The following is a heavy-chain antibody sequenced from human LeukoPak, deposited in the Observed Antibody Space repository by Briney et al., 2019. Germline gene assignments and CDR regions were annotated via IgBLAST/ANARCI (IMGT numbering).Heavy chain of an antibody. CDR1: GYTFTSYD. CDR2: MNPNSGNT. V-gene: IGHV1-8*01. J-gene: IGHJ6*02. CDR3: ARDLAYDFWSGYPSRVSIDGMDV. Sequence: GASVKVSCKASGYTFTSYDINWVRQATGQGLEWMGWMNPNSGNTGYAQKFQGRVTMTRDTSTSTVYMELSSLRSEDTAVYYCARDLAYDFWSGYPSRVSIDGMDVWGQGTTVTVSS. D-gene: IGHD3-3*01.